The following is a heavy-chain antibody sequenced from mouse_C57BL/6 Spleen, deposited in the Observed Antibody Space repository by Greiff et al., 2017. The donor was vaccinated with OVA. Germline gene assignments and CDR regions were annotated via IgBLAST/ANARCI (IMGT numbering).Heavy chain of an antibody. Sequence: VQLQQSGPELVKPGASVKMSCKASGYTFTDYNMHWVKQSHGKSLEWIGYINPNNGGTSYNQKFKGKATLTVNKSSRTAYMELRSLTSEDSAVYYCARYFDYDSAWFAYWAQGTLVTVSA. V-gene: IGHV1-22*01. CDR3: ARYFDYDSAWFAY. CDR1: GYTFTDYN. CDR2: INPNNGGT. J-gene: IGHJ3*01. D-gene: IGHD2-4*01.